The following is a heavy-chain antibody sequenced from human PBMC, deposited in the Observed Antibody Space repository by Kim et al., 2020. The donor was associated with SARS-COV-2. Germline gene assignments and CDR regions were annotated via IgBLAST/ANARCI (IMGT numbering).Heavy chain of an antibody. CDR1: GDSITTETSF. CDR2: IDSSGSS. V-gene: IGHV4-61*02. CDR3: VRGMIPGQEYRGNDYDDFDV. Sequence: SETLSLTCSVSGDSITTETSFWTWIRQPAGKELEWIGRIDSSGSSTYNPSLESRVTFSIDTSKNRFSLQLKSVTAADTAIYYCVRGMIPGQEYRGNDYDDFDVWGQGTVVAVSS. J-gene: IGHJ3*01. D-gene: IGHD5-12*01.